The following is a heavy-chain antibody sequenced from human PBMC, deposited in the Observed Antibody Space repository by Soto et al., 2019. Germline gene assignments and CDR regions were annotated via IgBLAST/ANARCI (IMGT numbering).Heavy chain of an antibody. CDR1: GFTFSSYA. V-gene: IGHV3-30-3*01. D-gene: IGHD2-2*01. CDR2: ISYDGSNK. CDR3: ARDIVVIPANYGMDV. Sequence: PGGSLRLSCAASGFTFSSYAMHWVRQAPGKGLEWVAVISYDGSNKYYADSVKGRFTISRDNSKNTLYLQMNSLRAEDTAVYYCARDIVVIPANYGMDVWGQGTMVTVSS. J-gene: IGHJ6*02.